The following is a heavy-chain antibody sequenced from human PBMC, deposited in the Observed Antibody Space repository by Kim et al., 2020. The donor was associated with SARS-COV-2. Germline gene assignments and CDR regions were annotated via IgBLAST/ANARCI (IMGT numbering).Heavy chain of an antibody. J-gene: IGHJ6*02. CDR3: AKSGTTVVRFFYYYGIDV. D-gene: IGHD3-10*01. CDR2: ISYDGRNP. Sequence: GGSLRLSCAASGFTFTHYGMHWVRQAPGKGLEWVAIISYDGRNPYSADSLKGRFTISRGNSKNTLYLQMNSLRPEDTAVYYCAKSGTTVVRFFYYYGIDVWGDGATCTVS. V-gene: IGHV3-30*18. CDR1: GFTFTHYG.